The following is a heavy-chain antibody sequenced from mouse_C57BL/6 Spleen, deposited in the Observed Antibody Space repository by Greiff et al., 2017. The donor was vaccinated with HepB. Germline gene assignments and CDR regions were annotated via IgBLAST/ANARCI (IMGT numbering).Heavy chain of an antibody. CDR2: IRSKSNNYAT. CDR3: VRQLGAMDY. Sequence: EVQRVESGGGLVQPKGSLKLSCAASGFSFNTYAMNWVRQAPGKGLEWVARIRSKSNNYATYYADSVKDRFTISRDDSESMLYLQMNNLKTEDTAMYYCVRQLGAMDYWGQGTSVTVSS. D-gene: IGHD4-1*01. CDR1: GFSFNTYA. J-gene: IGHJ4*01. V-gene: IGHV10-1*01.